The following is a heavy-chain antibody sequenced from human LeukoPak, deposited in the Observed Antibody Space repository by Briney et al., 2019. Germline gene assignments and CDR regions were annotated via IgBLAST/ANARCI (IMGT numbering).Heavy chain of an antibody. CDR1: GFTFSSYW. Sequence: PGGSLRLSCAASGFTFSSYWTSWVRQAPGKGLEWVANIKQDGSEKYYVDSVKGRFTISRDNAKNSLYLQMNSLRAEDTAVYYCARSIAVAGTNFDYWGQGTLVTVSS. V-gene: IGHV3-7*03. J-gene: IGHJ4*02. CDR2: IKQDGSEK. CDR3: ARSIAVAGTNFDY. D-gene: IGHD6-19*01.